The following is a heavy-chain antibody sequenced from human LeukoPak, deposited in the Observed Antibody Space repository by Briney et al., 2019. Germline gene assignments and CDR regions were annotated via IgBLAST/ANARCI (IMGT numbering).Heavy chain of an antibody. CDR2: INWNGGST. V-gene: IGHV3-20*04. D-gene: IGHD6-13*01. CDR3: ASLNPGIAAAGTFDY. CDR1: GFTFDDYG. J-gene: IGHJ4*02. Sequence: GGSLRLSCAASGFTFDDYGMSWVRQAPGKGLEWVSGINWNGGSTGYADSVKGRFTISRDNAKNSLYLQMNSLRAEDTALYYCASLNPGIAAAGTFDYWGQGTLVTVSS.